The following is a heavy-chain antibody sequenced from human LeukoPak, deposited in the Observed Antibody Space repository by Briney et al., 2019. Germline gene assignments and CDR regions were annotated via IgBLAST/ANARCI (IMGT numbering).Heavy chain of an antibody. V-gene: IGHV3-23*01. CDR2: ITASDGST. J-gene: IGHJ4*02. CDR1: GFTFSTYA. D-gene: IGHD2-2*03. Sequence: GGSLRLSCAASGFTFSTYALSWVRQAPGKGLEWVSAITASDGSTYYADSVKGRFTISRDNSKNTLYLQMNSLRAEDTALYYCTRDGWDYWGQGTLATVSS. CDR3: TRDGWDY.